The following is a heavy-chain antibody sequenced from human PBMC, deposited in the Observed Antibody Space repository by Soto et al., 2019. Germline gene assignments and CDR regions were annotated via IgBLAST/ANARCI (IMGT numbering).Heavy chain of an antibody. CDR2: FSGPGGGP. D-gene: IGHD3-10*01. Sequence: GGSLRLSCAASGFTFSTYAMSWVRQAPGKGLEWVSSFSGPGGGPYYADSVKGRFTISRDDSKNTLYLQMNSLRAEDTAVYYCAREQYSMVRGVIPYWGRGTLVTVSS. V-gene: IGHV3-23*01. CDR3: AREQYSMVRGVIPY. J-gene: IGHJ4*02. CDR1: GFTFSTYA.